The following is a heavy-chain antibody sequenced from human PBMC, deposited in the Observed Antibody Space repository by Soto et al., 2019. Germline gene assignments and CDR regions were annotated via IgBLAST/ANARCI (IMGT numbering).Heavy chain of an antibody. D-gene: IGHD3-10*01. Sequence: SETLSLTCSVSGGSISKFYWSWIRKTAGKGLEWMGRVYATGTTDYNPSLRSRVAMSVDISRKTFSLRLTSVTAADTGMYYCVRDGSKTLRDWFDPWGQGKLVPVSS. CDR1: GGSISKFY. CDR2: VYATGTT. J-gene: IGHJ5*02. CDR3: VRDGSKTLRDWFDP. V-gene: IGHV4-4*07.